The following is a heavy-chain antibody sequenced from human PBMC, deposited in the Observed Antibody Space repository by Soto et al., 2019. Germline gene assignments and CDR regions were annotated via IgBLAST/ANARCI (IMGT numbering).Heavy chain of an antibody. D-gene: IGHD6-13*01. J-gene: IGHJ5*02. Sequence: SETLSLTCTVSCGSISGYFWTWIRQPAGKGLEWIGRIYTNGTTNYHPSLKSRVTMSVDTSKNYFSLNLDYVTAADTAVYYCAREAVAATGTWWFDPWGQGTLVTVSS. CDR2: IYTNGTT. V-gene: IGHV4-4*07. CDR1: CGSISGYF. CDR3: AREAVAATGTWWFDP.